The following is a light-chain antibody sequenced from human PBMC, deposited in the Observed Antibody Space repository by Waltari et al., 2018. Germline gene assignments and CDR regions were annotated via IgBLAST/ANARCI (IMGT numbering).Light chain of an antibody. CDR3: QQYNSYHIFT. Sequence: DIQMTQSPSTLSASVGDRVTITCRANQNINSWLAWYQQKPGKAPKHLIYKESSLETGVPSRFSGSESWTEFTLTINSLQPDDFATYYCQQYNSYHIFTFGPGTKVEI. CDR2: KES. V-gene: IGKV1-5*03. J-gene: IGKJ3*01. CDR1: QNINSW.